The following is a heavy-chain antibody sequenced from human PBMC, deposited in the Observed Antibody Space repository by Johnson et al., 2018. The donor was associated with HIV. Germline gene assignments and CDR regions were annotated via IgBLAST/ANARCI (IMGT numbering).Heavy chain of an antibody. J-gene: IGHJ3*01. CDR2: IRYDGSNK. D-gene: IGHD3-22*01. CDR3: ARGVSSGYYSNAFDV. CDR1: GFTFSSYG. V-gene: IGHV3-30*02. Sequence: VQLVESGGGVVQPGGSLRLSCAASGFTFSSYGMHWVRQAPGKGLEWVAFIRYDGSNKYYVDSVKGRFTISRDNAKNSLYLQMNSLRAEDTALYYCARGVSSGYYSNAFDVWGQGTMATVSS.